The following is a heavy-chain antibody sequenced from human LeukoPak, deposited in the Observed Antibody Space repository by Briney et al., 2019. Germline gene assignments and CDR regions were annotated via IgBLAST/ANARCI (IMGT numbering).Heavy chain of an antibody. CDR2: IKQDGSEK. CDR3: ARGYCSGGSCYSLTRRLTQSYNWFDP. D-gene: IGHD2-15*01. V-gene: IGHV3-7*01. CDR1: GFTFSSYW. Sequence: PGGSLRLSCAASGFTFSSYWMSWVRQAPGKGLEWVANIKQDGSEKYYVDSVKGRFTISRDNAKNSLYLQMNSLRAEDTAVYYCARGYCSGGSCYSLTRRLTQSYNWFDPWGQGTLVTVSS. J-gene: IGHJ5*02.